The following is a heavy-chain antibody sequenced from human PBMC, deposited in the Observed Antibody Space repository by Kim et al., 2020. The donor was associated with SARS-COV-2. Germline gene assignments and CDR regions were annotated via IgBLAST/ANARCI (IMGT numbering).Heavy chain of an antibody. CDR2: ISWNSGSI. CDR3: AKDSDYDSSGSFDY. V-gene: IGHV3-9*01. J-gene: IGHJ4*02. Sequence: GGSLRLSCAASGYTFDDYAMHWVRQAPGKGLEWVSGISWNSGSIGYADSVKGRFTISRDSAKNTLYLQMNSLRAEDTALYYCAKDSDYDSSGSFDYWGQG. D-gene: IGHD3-22*01. CDR1: GYTFDDYA.